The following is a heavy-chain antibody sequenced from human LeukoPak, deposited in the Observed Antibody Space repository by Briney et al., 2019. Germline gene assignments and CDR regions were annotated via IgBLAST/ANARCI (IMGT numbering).Heavy chain of an antibody. D-gene: IGHD6-19*01. CDR3: ARVGSGWSDYYYYYMDV. CDR1: GGSVSPYY. V-gene: IGHV4-59*08. CDR2: IYYSGST. Sequence: SETLSLTCSVSGGSVSPYYWSWIRQPPGTGLEWIGFIYYSGSTNYNPSLKSRVTISIDTSKNQVSLKLTSVTAADTAVYYCARVGSGWSDYYYYYMDVWGKGTTVTVSS. J-gene: IGHJ6*03.